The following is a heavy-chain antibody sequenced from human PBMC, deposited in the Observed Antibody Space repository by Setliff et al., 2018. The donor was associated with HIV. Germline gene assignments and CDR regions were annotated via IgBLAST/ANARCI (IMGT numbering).Heavy chain of an antibody. V-gene: IGHV4-34*01. Sequence: SETLSLTCAVSGDSITRGGYSWSWIRQPPGKGLEWVGEINHSGSTNYNPSLKSRVTISVDTSKNQFSLKLSSVTAADTAVYYCAFSKQMATMAFDYWGQGALVTVSS. CDR3: AFSKQMATMAFDY. J-gene: IGHJ4*02. D-gene: IGHD5-12*01. CDR2: INHSGST. CDR1: GDSITRGGYS.